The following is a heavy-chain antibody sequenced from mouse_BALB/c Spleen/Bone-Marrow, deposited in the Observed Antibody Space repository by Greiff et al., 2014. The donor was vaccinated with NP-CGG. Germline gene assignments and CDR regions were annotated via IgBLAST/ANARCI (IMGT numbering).Heavy chain of an antibody. CDR2: IWADGST. J-gene: IGHJ4*01. V-gene: IGHV2-9*02. Sequence: QVQLKHSGPGLGAPSQSLSISFTVSGVSLTSYGVHWGRQPPGKGLEWLGVIWADGSTNYNSALMSRLSISKDNSKSQVFLKMNSLQTDDTAMYYCARITTATGAMDYWGQGTSVTVSS. CDR3: ARITTATGAMDY. D-gene: IGHD1-2*01. CDR1: GVSLTSYG.